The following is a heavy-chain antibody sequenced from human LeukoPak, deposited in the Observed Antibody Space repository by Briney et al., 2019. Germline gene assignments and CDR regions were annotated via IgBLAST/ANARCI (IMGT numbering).Heavy chain of an antibody. CDR1: GFIFSSYG. D-gene: IGHD4-17*01. CDR2: IRYDGSKK. CDR3: ARESKVTTWYFDY. J-gene: IGHJ4*02. Sequence: GGSLRLSCAASGFIFSSYGMHWVRQAPGKGLEWVAFIRYDGSKKYYADSVKGRFTISRDNSKNTLYLQMNSLRAEDTAVYYCARESKVTTWYFDYWGQGTLVTVSS. V-gene: IGHV3-30*02.